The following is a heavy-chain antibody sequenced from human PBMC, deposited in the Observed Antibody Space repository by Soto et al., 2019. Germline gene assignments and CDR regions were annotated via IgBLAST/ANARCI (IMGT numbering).Heavy chain of an antibody. CDR1: GFTFISYA. J-gene: IGHJ4*02. CDR2: ISYDGGSK. CDR3: ARGRGTYSYPLGDY. D-gene: IGHD1-26*01. Sequence: QVQLVESGGGVVQPGRSLRLSCAASGFTFISYAMIWIRQAPGKGLEWVAVISYDGGSKYYGDSVKGRFTISRDNSKNTLYLQMNSLRAEDTAVYYCARGRGTYSYPLGDYWGQGPLVTVSS. V-gene: IGHV3-30-3*01.